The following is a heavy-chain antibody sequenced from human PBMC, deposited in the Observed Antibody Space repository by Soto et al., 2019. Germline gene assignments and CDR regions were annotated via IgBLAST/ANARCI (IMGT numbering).Heavy chain of an antibody. CDR2: IYYSGST. V-gene: IGHV4-39*01. Sequence: PSETLSLTCTVSGGSISSSSYYWGWIRQPPGKGLEWIGSIYYSGSTYYNPSLKSRVTISVDTSKNQFSLKLSSVTAADTAVYYCARHSSGWYERVYFQHWGQGTLVTVSS. CDR3: ARHSSGWYERVYFQH. J-gene: IGHJ1*01. CDR1: GGSISSSSYY. D-gene: IGHD6-19*01.